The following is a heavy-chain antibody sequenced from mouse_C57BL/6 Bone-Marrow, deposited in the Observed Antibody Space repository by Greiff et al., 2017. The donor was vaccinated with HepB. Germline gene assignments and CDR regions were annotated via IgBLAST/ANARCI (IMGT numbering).Heavy chain of an antibody. D-gene: IGHD1-1*01. Sequence: EVQLQQSGPELVKPGASVKISCKASGYTFTDYYMNWVKQSHGKSLEWIGDINPNNGGTSYNQKFKGKATLTVDKSSSTAYMELRSLTSEDSAVYYCARSEVITTDYWGQGTTLTVSS. V-gene: IGHV1-26*01. J-gene: IGHJ2*01. CDR1: GYTFTDYY. CDR2: INPNNGGT. CDR3: ARSEVITTDY.